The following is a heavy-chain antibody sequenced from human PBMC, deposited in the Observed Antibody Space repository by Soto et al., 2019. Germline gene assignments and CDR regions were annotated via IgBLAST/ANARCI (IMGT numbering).Heavy chain of an antibody. CDR1: GFTFSSYG. D-gene: IGHD6-13*01. V-gene: IGHV3-33*01. Sequence: QVQLVESGGGVVQPGRSLRLSCAASGFTFSSYGMHWVRQAPGKGLEWVAVIWYDGSNKYYADSVKGRFTISRDNSKNTLYRQMNCLRAEDTAVYYCARWGIAAGDYWGQGTLVTVSS. J-gene: IGHJ4*02. CDR3: ARWGIAAGDY. CDR2: IWYDGSNK.